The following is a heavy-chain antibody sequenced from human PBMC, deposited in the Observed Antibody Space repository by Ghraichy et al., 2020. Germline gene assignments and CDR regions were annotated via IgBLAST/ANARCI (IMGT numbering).Heavy chain of an antibody. CDR2: IHYSGST. Sequence: SETLSLTCTVSGGSISSYYWSWIRQPPGKGLEWIGFIHYSGSTNYNPSVTSRVIISVDTSKEQISLTLSSVTAADTAVYYCARSRYYDILTGYPWYYMDVWGKGTTVTVSS. D-gene: IGHD3-9*01. CDR1: GGSISSYY. CDR3: ARSRYYDILTGYPWYYMDV. J-gene: IGHJ6*03. V-gene: IGHV4-59*01.